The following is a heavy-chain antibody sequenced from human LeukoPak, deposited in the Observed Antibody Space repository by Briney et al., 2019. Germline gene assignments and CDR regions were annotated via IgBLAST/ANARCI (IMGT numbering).Heavy chain of an antibody. CDR1: GFTFSNYA. CDR2: ISGSGTST. J-gene: IGHJ4*02. D-gene: IGHD3-22*01. Sequence: GGSLRLSCAASGFTFSNYAMSWVRQAPGKGLEWVSGISGSGTSTYYADSVKGRFTISRDNSKNTLYLQMNSLRAEDTAVYYCASRNYYDSSGYYYYYFDYWGQGILVTVSS. V-gene: IGHV3-23*01. CDR3: ASRNYYDSSGYYYYYFDY.